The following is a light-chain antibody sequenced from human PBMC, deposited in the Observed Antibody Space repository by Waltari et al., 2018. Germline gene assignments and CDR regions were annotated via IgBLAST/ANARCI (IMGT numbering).Light chain of an antibody. J-gene: IGKJ1*01. CDR1: QSVSSN. Sequence: EIVMTQSPATLSVSPGERATLSCRASQSVSSNLAWYQQKPGQAPRLLISGASTRATGIPARFSGSGSGTDFTLTISSLQSEDFALYYCQPYNKWPPWAFGQGTKVEIK. CDR2: GAS. CDR3: QPYNKWPPWA. V-gene: IGKV3-15*01.